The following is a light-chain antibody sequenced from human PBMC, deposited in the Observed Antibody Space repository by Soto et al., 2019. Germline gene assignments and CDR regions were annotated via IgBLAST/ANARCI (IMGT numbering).Light chain of an antibody. CDR3: QQYNNWPTWT. Sequence: IVMTQSPATLSVSPGGKAPPSFRALQSVSSNLAWYQQKPGQAPRLLIYGASTRATGIPARFSGSGSGTEFTLTISSLQSEDFAVYYCQQYNNWPTWTFGQGTKV. V-gene: IGKV3-15*01. J-gene: IGKJ1*01. CDR1: QSVSSN. CDR2: GAS.